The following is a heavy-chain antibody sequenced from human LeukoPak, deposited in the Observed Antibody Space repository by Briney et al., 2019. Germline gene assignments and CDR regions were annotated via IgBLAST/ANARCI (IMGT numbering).Heavy chain of an antibody. V-gene: IGHV4-59*12. CDR1: GGSISSYY. CDR2: IYYSGST. CDR3: ARASADSSSWHDHPTTNMDV. J-gene: IGHJ6*02. Sequence: PSETLSLTCTVSGGSISSYYWSWIRQPPGKGLEWIGYIYYSGSTNYNPSLKSRVTISVDTSKNQFSLKLSSVTAADTAVYYCARASADSSSWHDHPTTNMDVWGQGTTVTVSS. D-gene: IGHD6-13*01.